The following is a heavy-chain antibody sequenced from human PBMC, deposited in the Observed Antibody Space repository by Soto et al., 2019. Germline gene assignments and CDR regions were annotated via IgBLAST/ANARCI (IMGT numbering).Heavy chain of an antibody. D-gene: IGHD3-22*01. CDR1: GFTFSSYS. CDR2: ISSSSSTI. Sequence: GGSLRLSCAASGFTFSSYSMNWVRQAPGKGLEWVSYISSSSSTIYYADSVKGRFTISRDNAKNSLYLQMNSLRDEDTAVYYCARDNDENYYDSSGYSLSFDYWGQGTLVTVS. V-gene: IGHV3-48*02. CDR3: ARDNDENYYDSSGYSLSFDY. J-gene: IGHJ4*02.